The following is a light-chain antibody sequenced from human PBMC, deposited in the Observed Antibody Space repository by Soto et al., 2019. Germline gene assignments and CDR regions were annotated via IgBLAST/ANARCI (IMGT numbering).Light chain of an antibody. CDR3: QQYFDVPFT. Sequence: DIVVTPSPASLAVSLGERATMNCKCGRRGLYSQNNNNHLAWYQQKPGQPPQLIIYWASTRASGVPERFSGSGSGTDFTLTISSLEAEDVAFYWCQQYFDVPFTFGGGTKVDIK. V-gene: IGKV4-1*01. CDR1: RRGLYSQNNNNH. CDR2: WAS. J-gene: IGKJ4*01.